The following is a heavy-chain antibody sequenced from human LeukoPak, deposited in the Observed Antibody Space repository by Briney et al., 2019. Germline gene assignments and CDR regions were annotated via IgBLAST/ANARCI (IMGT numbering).Heavy chain of an antibody. Sequence: SVKVSCKASGFTFTTSAVQWVRQARGQPLEWIGWIVVGGGNTNYAQKFQERVTITRDMSTSTAYMELSSLRAEDTAVYYCARDIIRYFDWLLAPDAFDIWGQGTMVTVSS. J-gene: IGHJ3*02. CDR1: GFTFTTSA. D-gene: IGHD3-9*01. CDR2: IVVGGGNT. V-gene: IGHV1-58*01. CDR3: ARDIIRYFDWLLAPDAFDI.